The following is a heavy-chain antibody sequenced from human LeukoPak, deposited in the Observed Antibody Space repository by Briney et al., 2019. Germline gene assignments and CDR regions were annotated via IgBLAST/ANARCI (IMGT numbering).Heavy chain of an antibody. D-gene: IGHD6-6*01. CDR1: GGSISSGGYY. Sequence: SETLSLTCTVSGGSISSGGYYWSWIRQPPGKGLEWIGYIYHSGSTYYNPSLKSRVTISVDRSKNQFSLKLSSVTAADTAVYYCARVSRDSSSSGGLWGRGTLVTVSS. J-gene: IGHJ2*01. CDR2: IYHSGST. CDR3: ARVSRDSSSSGGL. V-gene: IGHV4-30-2*01.